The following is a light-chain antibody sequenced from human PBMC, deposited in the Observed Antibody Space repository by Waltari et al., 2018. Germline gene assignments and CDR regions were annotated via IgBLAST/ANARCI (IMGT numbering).Light chain of an antibody. J-gene: IGKJ1*01. V-gene: IGKV1-5*01. CDR3: QEYNRFST. Sequence: DIQMTQSPSMLSASVGDRVTITCRASQSIRGWLAWYQMKPGLAPKLLIYDASNLGDGIHSRFSGSGFGTNFTLTINSLQPDDFATYYCQEYNRFSTFGLGTKV. CDR2: DAS. CDR1: QSIRGW.